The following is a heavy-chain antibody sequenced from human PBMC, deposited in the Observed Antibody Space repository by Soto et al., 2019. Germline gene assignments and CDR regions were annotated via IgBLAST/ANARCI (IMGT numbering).Heavy chain of an antibody. CDR1: GFTFSTYA. CDR3: LIYYYYYSMDV. D-gene: IGHD3-22*01. CDR2: ISDSGAHT. V-gene: IGHV3-23*01. J-gene: IGHJ6*02. Sequence: GGSLRLAGSASGFTFSTYAMSWVRQAPGKGLEWVSAISDSGAHTYYADSVKGRFSISRDNSKSTLYLQMNSLRADDTAVYYCLIYYYYYSMDVWGQGTTVTVSS.